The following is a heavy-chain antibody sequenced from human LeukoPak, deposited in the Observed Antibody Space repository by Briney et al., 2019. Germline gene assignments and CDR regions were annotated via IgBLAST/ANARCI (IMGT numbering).Heavy chain of an antibody. Sequence: GGSLRLSCAASGFTFSSYEMNWVRQAPGKGLEWVSNISGSGGTIYYADSVKGRLTISRDNAKNSLYLQMNSLRAEDTAVYFCARDGCTSTTCSTLGGFNHWAQGTLVTVSS. CDR1: GFTFSSYE. D-gene: IGHD2-2*01. CDR2: ISGSGGTI. J-gene: IGHJ4*02. CDR3: ARDGCTSTTCSTLGGFNH. V-gene: IGHV3-48*03.